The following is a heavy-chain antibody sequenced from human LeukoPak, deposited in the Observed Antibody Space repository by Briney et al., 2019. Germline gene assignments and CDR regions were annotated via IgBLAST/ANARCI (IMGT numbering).Heavy chain of an antibody. CDR1: GYIFTDYA. CDR3: ARIDYYDSSGYYDY. J-gene: IGHJ4*02. Sequence: ASVKVSCKASGYIFTDYAIHWLRQAPGQGLEWMGWISAYNGNTNYAQKLQGRVTMTTDTSTSTAYMELRSPRSDDTAVYYCARIDYYDSSGYYDYWGQGTLVTVSS. CDR2: ISAYNGNT. D-gene: IGHD3-22*01. V-gene: IGHV1-18*01.